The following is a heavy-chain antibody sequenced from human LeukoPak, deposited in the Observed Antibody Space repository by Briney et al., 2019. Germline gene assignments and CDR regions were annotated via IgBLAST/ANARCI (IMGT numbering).Heavy chain of an antibody. V-gene: IGHV3-23*01. CDR1: GFTFSSHA. J-gene: IGHJ4*02. Sequence: GGSLRLSCAASGFTFSSHAMSWVRQAPGKGLEWVSAITGSGGTTYYADSVKGRFTISRDNSKNTLYLQMNSLRAEDTAVYYCAKDTGYSSSYLPDYWGQGTLVTVSS. CDR2: ITGSGGTT. D-gene: IGHD6-13*01. CDR3: AKDTGYSSSYLPDY.